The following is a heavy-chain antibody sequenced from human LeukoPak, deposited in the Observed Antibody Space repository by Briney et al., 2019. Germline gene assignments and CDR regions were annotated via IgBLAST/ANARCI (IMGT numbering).Heavy chain of an antibody. J-gene: IGHJ6*02. CDR2: ISYDGSNK. Sequence: PGGSLRLSRAASGFTFSSYGMHWVRQAPGKGLEWVAVISYDGSNKYYADSVKGRFTISRDNSKNTLYLQMNSLRAEDTAVYYCAKERSYDFWSGYSNYYYYYGMDVWGQGTTVTVSS. D-gene: IGHD3-3*01. V-gene: IGHV3-30*18. CDR3: AKERSYDFWSGYSNYYYYYGMDV. CDR1: GFTFSSYG.